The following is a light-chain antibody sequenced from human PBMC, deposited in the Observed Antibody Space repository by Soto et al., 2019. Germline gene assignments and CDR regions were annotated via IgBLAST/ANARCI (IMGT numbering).Light chain of an antibody. Sequence: EIVLTQSPGTLSLSPGQRATLSCRASQSVSSYLAWYQQKPGQAPRLLIYDASNRATGIPARFSGSGSGTDFTLTISSLQSEDFAIYYCQQYNNWPELTFGGGTKVDIK. CDR1: QSVSSY. V-gene: IGKV3-11*01. J-gene: IGKJ4*01. CDR3: QQYNNWPELT. CDR2: DAS.